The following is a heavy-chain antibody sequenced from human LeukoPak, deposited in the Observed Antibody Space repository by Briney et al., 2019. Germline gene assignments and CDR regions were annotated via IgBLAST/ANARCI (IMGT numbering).Heavy chain of an antibody. CDR3: ARGFSYGDYEVLYFDY. CDR1: GGSFSGYY. D-gene: IGHD4-17*01. J-gene: IGHJ4*02. Sequence: PSETLSLTCAVYGGSFSGYYWSWIRQPPAKGLEWIGEINHSGSTNYNPSLKSRVTISVDTSKNQFSLKLSSVTAADTAVYYCARGFSYGDYEVLYFDYWGQGTLVTVSS. V-gene: IGHV4-34*01. CDR2: INHSGST.